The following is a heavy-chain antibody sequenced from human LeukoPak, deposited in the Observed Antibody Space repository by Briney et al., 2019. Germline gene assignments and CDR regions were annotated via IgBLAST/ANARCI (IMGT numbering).Heavy chain of an antibody. D-gene: IGHD5-24*01. CDR1: GFTFSSYA. CDR2: ISGSGGST. V-gene: IGHV3-23*01. Sequence: PGGSLRLSCAASGFTFSSYAMSWVRQAPGKGLEWVSAISGSGGSTYYADSVKGRSTISRDNSKNTLYLQMNSLRAEDPAVYYCAKDKSPYRDGFDYWGQGTLVTVSS. CDR3: AKDKSPYRDGFDY. J-gene: IGHJ4*02.